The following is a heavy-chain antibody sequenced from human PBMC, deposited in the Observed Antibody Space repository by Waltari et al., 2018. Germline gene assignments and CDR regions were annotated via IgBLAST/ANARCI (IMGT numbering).Heavy chain of an antibody. D-gene: IGHD6-13*01. Sequence: EVQLVESGGGLVQPGGSLRLSCAASGFPFGSYSMTWVRQAPGKGLEWVSYISSSSSTIYYADSVKGRFTISRDNAKNSLYLQMNSLRAEDTAVYYCARDRGGQQLVHDWFDPWGQGTLVTVSS. CDR3: ARDRGGQQLVHDWFDP. V-gene: IGHV3-48*01. J-gene: IGHJ5*02. CDR2: ISSSSSTI. CDR1: GFPFGSYS.